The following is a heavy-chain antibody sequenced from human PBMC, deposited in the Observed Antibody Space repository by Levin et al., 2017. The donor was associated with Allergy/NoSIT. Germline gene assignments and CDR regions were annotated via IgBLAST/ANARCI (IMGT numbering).Heavy chain of an antibody. D-gene: IGHD7-27*01. V-gene: IGHV2-5*02. Sequence: GSGPTLVKPTQTLTLTCTLSGFSVNTSGVGVGWIRQPPEKALEWLALIFWDDDERYSPSLKSRLTITKDASKNQVVLTMTNMDPVDTATYYCAHVGLNLDRFSWGSALYYFDFWGQGTLVTVSS. CDR3: AHVGLNLDRFSWGSALYYFDF. J-gene: IGHJ4*02. CDR2: IFWDDDE. CDR1: GFSVNTSGVG.